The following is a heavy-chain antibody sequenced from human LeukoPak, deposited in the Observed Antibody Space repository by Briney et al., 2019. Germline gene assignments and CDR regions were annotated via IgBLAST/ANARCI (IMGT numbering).Heavy chain of an antibody. CDR2: IYYNGRT. CDR1: GGSISSRSYY. Sequence: SETLSLTCTVSGGSISSRSYYWDWVRQPPGQGLEWIGSIYYNGRTYNNPSLKSRFTISIDTSRNPFSLKLRSVTAADTAVYYCARSVGWELPPDWGQGTLVTVSS. V-gene: IGHV4-39*01. CDR3: ARSVGWELPPD. J-gene: IGHJ4*02. D-gene: IGHD1-26*01.